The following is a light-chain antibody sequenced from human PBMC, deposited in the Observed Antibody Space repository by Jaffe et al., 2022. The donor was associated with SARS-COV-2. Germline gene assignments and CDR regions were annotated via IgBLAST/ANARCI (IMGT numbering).Light chain of an antibody. CDR1: QSVSSY. V-gene: IGKV3-11*01. CDR3: QQRSKWFT. J-gene: IGKJ2*01. Sequence: EIVLTQSPATLSLSPGERATLSCRASQSVSSYLAWYQQKPGQAPRLLIYDASNRATGIPVRFSGSGSGTDFTLTISSLEPEDFAVYYCQQRSKWFTFGQGTKLEIK. CDR2: DAS.